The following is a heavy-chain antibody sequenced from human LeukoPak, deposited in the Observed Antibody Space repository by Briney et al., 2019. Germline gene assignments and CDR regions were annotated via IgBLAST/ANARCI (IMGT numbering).Heavy chain of an antibody. J-gene: IGHJ4*02. CDR3: ARGDDILTGYYNYFDY. Sequence: GGSLRLSCAASGFTFSSYEMNWVRQAPGKGLEWVSYISSSGSTIYYADSVKGRFTIPRDNAKNSLYLQMNSLRAEDTAVYYCARGDDILTGYYNYFDYWGQGTLVTVSS. CDR2: ISSSGSTI. V-gene: IGHV3-48*03. D-gene: IGHD3-9*01. CDR1: GFTFSSYE.